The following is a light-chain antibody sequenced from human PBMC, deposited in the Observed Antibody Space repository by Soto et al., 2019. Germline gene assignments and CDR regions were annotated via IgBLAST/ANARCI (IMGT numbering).Light chain of an antibody. Sequence: QSALAQPASVSGSPGQSITISCTGTSSDVGGYNYVSWYQQHPGKAPKLMIYEVSNRPSGVSNRFSGSKSGNTASLTISGLHAEDEADYYCSSSPSSNTFVFGNGTKVTV. CDR2: EVS. V-gene: IGLV2-14*01. CDR1: SSDVGGYNY. CDR3: SSSPSSNTFV. J-gene: IGLJ1*01.